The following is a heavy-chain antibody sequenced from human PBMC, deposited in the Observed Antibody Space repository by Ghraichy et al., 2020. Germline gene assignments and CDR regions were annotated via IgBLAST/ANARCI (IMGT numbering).Heavy chain of an antibody. Sequence: GGSLRLSCAASGFTVSSNYMSWVRQAPGKGLEWVSVIYSGGSTYYADSVKGRFTISRDNSKNTLYLQMNSLRAEDTAVYYCARGSYCSCGSCYDYWGQGTLVTVSS. CDR3: ARGSYCSCGSCYDY. CDR2: IYSGGST. D-gene: IGHD2-15*01. J-gene: IGHJ4*02. V-gene: IGHV3-53*01. CDR1: GFTVSSNY.